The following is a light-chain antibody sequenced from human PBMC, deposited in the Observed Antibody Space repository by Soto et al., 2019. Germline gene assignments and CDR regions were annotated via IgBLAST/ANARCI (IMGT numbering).Light chain of an antibody. J-gene: IGLJ1*01. V-gene: IGLV3-1*01. Sequence: SYELTQPPSVSVSSGQTASITCSGEKLGFKYVCWYQQKPGQSPVLVIYEDRKRPSGIPERFSGSYSGNTATLTISGTQATYEADYYCQAWDNSRYVFGTGTKLTVL. CDR1: KLGFKY. CDR2: EDR. CDR3: QAWDNSRYV.